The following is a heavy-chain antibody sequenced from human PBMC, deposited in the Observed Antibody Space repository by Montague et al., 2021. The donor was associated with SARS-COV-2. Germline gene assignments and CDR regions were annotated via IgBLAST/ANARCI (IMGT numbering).Heavy chain of an antibody. J-gene: IGHJ4*02. CDR3: ARGEYSSSWYGNKDYFDY. CDR2: INHSGST. V-gene: IGHV4-39*07. D-gene: IGHD6-13*01. Sequence: SETLSLTCTVSGDSISSSRYYWGWIRQAPGKGLEWIGEINHSGSTNYNPSLKSRVTISVDTSKNQFSLKLSSVTAADTAVYYCARGEYSSSWYGNKDYFDYWGQGTLVTVSS. CDR1: GDSISSSRYY.